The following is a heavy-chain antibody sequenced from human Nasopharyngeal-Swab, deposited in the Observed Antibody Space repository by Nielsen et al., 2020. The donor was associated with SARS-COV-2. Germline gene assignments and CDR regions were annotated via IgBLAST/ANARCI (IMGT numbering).Heavy chain of an antibody. D-gene: IGHD3-22*01. CDR1: GDSVSSNSAA. J-gene: IGHJ4*02. CDR2: TYYRSKWYN. CDR3: AREAHYYDSSGYYLREFDY. V-gene: IGHV6-1*01. Sequence: SQTLSLTCAISGDSVSSNSAAWNWIRQSPSRGLEWLGRTYYRSKWYNDYAVSVKSRITINPDTSKNQFSLQLNSVTPEDTAVYYCAREAHYYDSSGYYLREFDYWGQGTLVTVSS.